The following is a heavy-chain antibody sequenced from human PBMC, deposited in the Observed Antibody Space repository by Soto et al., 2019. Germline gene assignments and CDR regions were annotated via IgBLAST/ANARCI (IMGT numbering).Heavy chain of an antibody. D-gene: IGHD3-16*02. J-gene: IGHJ6*02. CDR1: GGTFSSYA. CDR3: ARIGMITFGGVFDYYYGMDV. Sequence: SVKVSCKASGGTFSSYAISWVRQAPGQGLEWMGGIIPIFGTANYAQKFQGRVTITADESTSTAYMELSSLRSEDTAVYYCARIGMITFGGVFDYYYGMDVWGQGTTVTVSS. CDR2: IIPIFGTA. V-gene: IGHV1-69*13.